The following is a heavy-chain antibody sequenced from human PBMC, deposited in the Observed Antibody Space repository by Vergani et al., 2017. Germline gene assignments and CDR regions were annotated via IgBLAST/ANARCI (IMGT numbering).Heavy chain of an antibody. D-gene: IGHD3-22*01. V-gene: IGHV1-46*03. CDR1: GYTFTSYY. CDR3: AXGRDSSGYYSFFDY. CDR2: INPSGGST. J-gene: IGHJ4*02. Sequence: QVQLVQSGAEVKKPGASAEVSCKASGYTFTSYYMHWVRQAPGQGLEWMGIINPSGGSTSYAQKFQGRVTMTRDTSTSTVYMELSSLRSEDTAVYYCAXGRDSSGYYSFFDYWGQGTLVTVSS.